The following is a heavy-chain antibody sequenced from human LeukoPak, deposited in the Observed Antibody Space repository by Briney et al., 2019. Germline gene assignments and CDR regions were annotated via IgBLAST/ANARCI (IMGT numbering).Heavy chain of an antibody. CDR1: GGSISSYY. J-gene: IGHJ4*02. CDR2: IYTSGST. CDR3: ARGRAAAGKLDY. D-gene: IGHD6-13*01. V-gene: IGHV4-4*07. Sequence: SETLSLTCTVSGGSISSYYWSWIRQPAGKGLEWIGRIYTSGSTNCNPSLKSRVTMSVDASKNQFSLKLSSVTAADTAVYYCARGRAAAGKLDYWGQGTLVTVSS.